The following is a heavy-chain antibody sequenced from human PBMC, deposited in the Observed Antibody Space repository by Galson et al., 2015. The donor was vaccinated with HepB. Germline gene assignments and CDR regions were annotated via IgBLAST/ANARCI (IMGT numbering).Heavy chain of an antibody. CDR1: GGTFSSYA. V-gene: IGHV1-69*13. Sequence: SVKVSCKASGGTFSSYAISWVRQAPGQGLEWMGGIIPIFGTANYAQKFQGRVTITADESTSTAYMELSSLRSEDTAVYYCARDLRAVAGSDYWGQGTLVTVSS. CDR2: IIPIFGTA. CDR3: ARDLRAVAGSDY. J-gene: IGHJ4*02. D-gene: IGHD6-19*01.